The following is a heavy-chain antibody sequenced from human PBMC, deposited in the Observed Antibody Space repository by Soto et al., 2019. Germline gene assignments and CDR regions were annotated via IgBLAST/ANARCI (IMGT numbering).Heavy chain of an antibody. V-gene: IGHV3-33*01. CDR1: GFTFSSYV. CDR3: AREKAVASGDYGMDV. CDR2: IWYDGSNK. J-gene: IGHJ6*02. Sequence: GGSLRLSCAASGFTFSSYVMHWVRQAPGKGLEWVAVIWYDGSNKYYADSVKGRFTISRDNSKNTLYLQMNSLRAEDTAVYYCAREKAVASGDYGMDVWGQGTTVTVSS. D-gene: IGHD6-19*01.